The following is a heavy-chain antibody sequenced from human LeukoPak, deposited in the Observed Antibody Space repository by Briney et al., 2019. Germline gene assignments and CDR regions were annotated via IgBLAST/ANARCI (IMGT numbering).Heavy chain of an antibody. CDR2: IYSSGST. D-gene: IGHD3-10*01. V-gene: IGHV4-59*10. CDR1: GGSFSGYY. Sequence: SETLSLTCAVYGGSFSGYYWSWIRQPAGKGLEWIGRIYSSGSTNYNPSLKSRVTISVDTSNDQFSLKLSSVTAADTAVYYCAKHYMGSSYNRGCDCWGQGTQVTVSS. CDR3: AKHYMGSSYNRGCDC. J-gene: IGHJ4*02.